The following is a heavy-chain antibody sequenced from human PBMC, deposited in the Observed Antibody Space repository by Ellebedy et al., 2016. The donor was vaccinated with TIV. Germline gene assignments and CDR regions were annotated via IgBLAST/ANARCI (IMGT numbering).Heavy chain of an antibody. CDR2: ISAVGDNT. J-gene: IGHJ4*02. D-gene: IGHD3-22*01. CDR3: AKGSSSGFNYDRVGFQD. CDR1: GFTFSNFA. Sequence: GGSLRLSCAASGFTFSNFAMHWVRKAPGKGLEWPSVISAVGDNTYNADSVKGRFTTTSDNSKNPLFLQMNRLKTEDTAVYYCAKGSSSGFNYDRVGFQDWGQGTLVTVSS. V-gene: IGHV3-23*01.